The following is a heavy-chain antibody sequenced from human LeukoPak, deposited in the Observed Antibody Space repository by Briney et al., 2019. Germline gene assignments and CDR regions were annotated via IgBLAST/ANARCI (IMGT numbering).Heavy chain of an antibody. CDR2: ISAYNGNT. CDR1: GYTFTSYG. V-gene: IGHV1-18*01. CDR3: ASLKQLVPYYYYYMDV. D-gene: IGHD6-6*01. J-gene: IGHJ6*03. Sequence: ASVKVSCKASGYTFTSYGISWVRQAPGQGLEWMGWISAYNGNTSYAQKLQGRVTMTTDTSTSTAYMELRSLRSDDTAVYYCASLKQLVPYYYYYMDVWGKGTTVTVSS.